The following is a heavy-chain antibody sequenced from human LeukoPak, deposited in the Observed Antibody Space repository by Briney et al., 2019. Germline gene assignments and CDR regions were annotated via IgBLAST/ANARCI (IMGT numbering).Heavy chain of an antibody. Sequence: GGSLRLSCAASGFTFSNSWMSWVHQAPGKGLEWVSFIYSDNTHYSDSVKGRFTISRDNSKNTLYLQMNSLRAEDTAVYYCARRAGAYSHPYDYWGQGTLVTVSS. CDR3: ARRAGAYSHPYDY. D-gene: IGHD4/OR15-4a*01. J-gene: IGHJ4*02. V-gene: IGHV3-53*01. CDR2: IYSDNT. CDR1: GFTFSNSW.